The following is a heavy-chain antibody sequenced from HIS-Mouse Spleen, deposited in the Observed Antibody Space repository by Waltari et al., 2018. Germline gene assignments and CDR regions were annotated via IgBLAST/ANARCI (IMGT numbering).Heavy chain of an antibody. J-gene: IGHJ1*01. D-gene: IGHD4-17*01. V-gene: IGHV4-59*01. Sequence: QVQLQESGPGLVKPSETLSLTCTVSGGSISSYYWRWIRQPPGKGLGLVGYINYSGGTHYNPSLKSRVAISVDTSKSQSSLKLSSVTAADPAVYYCARGRLREYFQHWGQGTLVTVSS. CDR3: ARGRLREYFQH. CDR2: INYSGGT. CDR1: GGSISSYY.